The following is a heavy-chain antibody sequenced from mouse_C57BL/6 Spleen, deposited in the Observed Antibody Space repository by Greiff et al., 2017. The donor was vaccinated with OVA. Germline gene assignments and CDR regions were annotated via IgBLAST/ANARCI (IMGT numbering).Heavy chain of an antibody. J-gene: IGHJ3*01. CDR3: ASGNYDYDRFAY. CDR2: IHPSDSDT. CDR1: GYTFTSYW. V-gene: IGHV1-74*01. D-gene: IGHD2-4*01. Sequence: QVQLQQPGAELVKPGASVKVSCKASGYTFTSYWMHWVKQRPGQGLEWIGRIHPSDSDTNYNQKFKGKATLTVDKSSSTAYMQLSSLTSEDSAVYYCASGNYDYDRFAYWGQGTLVTVSA.